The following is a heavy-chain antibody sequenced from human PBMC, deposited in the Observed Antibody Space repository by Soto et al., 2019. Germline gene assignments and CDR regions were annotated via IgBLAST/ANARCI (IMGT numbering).Heavy chain of an antibody. CDR1: GGTFSSYA. J-gene: IGHJ4*02. Sequence: GASVKVSCKASGGTFSSYAISWVRQAPGQGLEWMGGIIPIFGTANYAQKFQGRVTITADESTNTAYMELSSLRSEDTAVYYCARESTAYCGGDCYSDYWGQGTLVTVSS. CDR2: IIPIFGTA. V-gene: IGHV1-69*13. CDR3: ARESTAYCGGDCYSDY. D-gene: IGHD2-21*02.